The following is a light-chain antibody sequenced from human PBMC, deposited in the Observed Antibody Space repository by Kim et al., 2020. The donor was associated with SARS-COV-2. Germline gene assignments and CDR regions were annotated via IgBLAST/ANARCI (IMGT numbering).Light chain of an antibody. V-gene: IGKV1-39*01. CDR3: QQSYNSPPT. CDR1: QSISRH. J-gene: IGKJ1*01. Sequence: DIQMTQSPSSLSASIGDRVTITCRASQSISRHFNWYQKRPGEAPKLLIYGASNLQSGVPSRFSGSGSGTDFTLTISSLQPEDFATYYCQQSYNSPPTFGQGTKVDIK. CDR2: GAS.